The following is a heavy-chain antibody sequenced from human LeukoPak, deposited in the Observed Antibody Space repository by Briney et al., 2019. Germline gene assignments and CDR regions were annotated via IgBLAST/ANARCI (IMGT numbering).Heavy chain of an antibody. CDR1: GGSISSSSYY. J-gene: IGHJ5*02. D-gene: IGHD1-7*01. CDR2: IYYSGST. CDR3: ARDLLSPATGTTYWFDP. Sequence: PSETLSLTCTVSGGSISSSSYYWGWIRQPPGKGPEWIGSIYYSGSTYYNPSLKSRVTISVDTSKNQFSLKLSSVTAADTAVYYCARDLLSPATGTTYWFDPWGQGTLVTVSS. V-gene: IGHV4-39*07.